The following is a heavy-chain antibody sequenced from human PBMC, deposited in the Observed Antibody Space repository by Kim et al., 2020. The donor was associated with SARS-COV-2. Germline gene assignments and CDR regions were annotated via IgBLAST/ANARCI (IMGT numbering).Heavy chain of an antibody. CDR3: ARSHSSGWYRGAWFDP. J-gene: IGHJ5*02. V-gene: IGHV1-8*01. D-gene: IGHD6-13*01. CDR2: MNPKSGNT. Sequence: ASVKVSCKASGYTFISYDINWVRQATGQGLEWMGWMNPKSGNTGYAQKFQGRVTLTRNTSISTAYMELTSLRAEDTAVYYCARSHSSGWYRGAWFDPWGQGTLVTVSS. CDR1: GYTFISYD.